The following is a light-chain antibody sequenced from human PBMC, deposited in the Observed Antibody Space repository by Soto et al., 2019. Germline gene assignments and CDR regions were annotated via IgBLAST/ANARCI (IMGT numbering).Light chain of an antibody. CDR2: EVS. V-gene: IGLV2-8*01. CDR1: SSDVGGYNY. J-gene: IGLJ2*01. CDR3: SSYAGSNSYVV. Sequence: QAVVTQPPSASGSPGQSVTISCTGTSSDVGGYNYVSWYQQHPGKAPKLMIYEVSERPSGVPDRFSGSKSGYTASLTVSGLQAEDEADYYCSSYAGSNSYVVFGGGTKVTVL.